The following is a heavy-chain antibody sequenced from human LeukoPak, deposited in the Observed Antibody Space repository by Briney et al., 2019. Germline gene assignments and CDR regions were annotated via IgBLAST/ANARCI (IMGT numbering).Heavy chain of an antibody. Sequence: ASVKVSCKASGYTFTSYDINWVRQATGQGLEWMGWMNPNSGNTGYARKFQGRVTMTRNTSISTAYMELSSLRSEDTAVYYCARTDSSGYGSFDYWGQGTLVTVSS. CDR3: ARTDSSGYGSFDY. D-gene: IGHD3-22*01. CDR1: GYTFTSYD. J-gene: IGHJ4*02. V-gene: IGHV1-8*01. CDR2: MNPNSGNT.